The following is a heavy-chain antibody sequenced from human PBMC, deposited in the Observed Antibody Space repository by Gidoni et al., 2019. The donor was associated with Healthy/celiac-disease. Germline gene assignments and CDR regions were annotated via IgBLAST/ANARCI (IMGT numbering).Heavy chain of an antibody. Sequence: EVQLVESGGGLVKPGGSLRLSCAASGFTFSSYSMNWVRQAPGKGLEWVSSISSSSSYIYYADSVKGRFTISRDNAKNSLYLQMNSLRAEDTAVYYCAREYSSSSQSYYYYMDVWGKGTTVTVSS. J-gene: IGHJ6*03. CDR1: GFTFSSYS. V-gene: IGHV3-21*01. CDR3: AREYSSSSQSYYYYMDV. CDR2: ISSSSSYI. D-gene: IGHD6-6*01.